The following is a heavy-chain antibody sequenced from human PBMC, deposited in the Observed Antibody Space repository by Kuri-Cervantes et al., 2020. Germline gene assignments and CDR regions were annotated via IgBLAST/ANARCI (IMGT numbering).Heavy chain of an antibody. D-gene: IGHD6-13*01. Sequence: SVKVSCKASGYTVTSYAISWVRQAPGQGLEWMGGIIPIFGTANYAQKFQGRVTITADESTSTAYMELSSLRSEDTAVYYCARDGIAAAGGWYFDLWGRGTLVTVSS. CDR1: GYTVTSYA. V-gene: IGHV1-69*13. CDR2: IIPIFGTA. J-gene: IGHJ2*01. CDR3: ARDGIAAAGGWYFDL.